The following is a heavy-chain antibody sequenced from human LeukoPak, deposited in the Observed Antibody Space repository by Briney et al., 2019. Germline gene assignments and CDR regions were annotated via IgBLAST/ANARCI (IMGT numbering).Heavy chain of an antibody. Sequence: PSETLSLTCTVSGGSVSSGSYYWSWIRQPPGKGLEWIGYIYYSGSTYYNPSLKSRVTISVDTSKNQFSLKLSSVTAADTAVYYCASTSYVDTAMVTEDYWGQGTLVTVSS. CDR2: IYYSGST. J-gene: IGHJ4*02. CDR1: GGSVSSGSYY. V-gene: IGHV4-61*01. D-gene: IGHD5-18*01. CDR3: ASTSYVDTAMVTEDY.